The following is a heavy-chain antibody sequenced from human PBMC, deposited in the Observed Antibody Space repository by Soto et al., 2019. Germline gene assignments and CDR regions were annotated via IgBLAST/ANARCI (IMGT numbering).Heavy chain of an antibody. Sequence: GASVKGTCNASGYTFTIYGITWVLQAPGQGLEWLGWISGYNGNTNYAEKFQGRVTMTTNTSTNTAYMELRSLRSDDTAVYYCARDPARTFGISDHWGQGTLVTVSS. CDR2: ISGYNGNT. J-gene: IGHJ4*02. CDR3: ARDPARTFGISDH. D-gene: IGHD1-1*01. V-gene: IGHV1-18*01. CDR1: GYTFTIYG.